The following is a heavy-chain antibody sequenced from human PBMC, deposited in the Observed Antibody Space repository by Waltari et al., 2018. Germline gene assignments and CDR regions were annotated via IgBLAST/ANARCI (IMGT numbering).Heavy chain of an antibody. J-gene: IGHJ5*02. D-gene: IGHD2-2*01. Sequence: QVQLVQSGAEVKKPGASVKVSCKASGYTLTSYYMHWVRQAPGQGREWMGRSKPNRGDINEARKFQDRVTMNRDTSVNTAYMVVGRLTSDDTAVYFCARESAFSTSWYPGFDPWGQGTLVTVAS. CDR1: GYTLTSYY. CDR3: ARESAFSTSWYPGFDP. V-gene: IGHV1-2*06. CDR2: SKPNRGDI.